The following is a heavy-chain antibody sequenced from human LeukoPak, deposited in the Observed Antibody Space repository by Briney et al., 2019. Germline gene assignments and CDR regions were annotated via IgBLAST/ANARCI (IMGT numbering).Heavy chain of an antibody. CDR1: GYTFTGYY. CDR2: INPNSGGT. J-gene: IGHJ4*02. D-gene: IGHD2-15*01. Sequence: GASVKVSCKASGYTFTGYYIHWVRQAPGQGLEWMGWINPNSGGTNYAQKFQGRVTMTRDTSMSTAYMELSGLRSDDTAVYYCSRDSGYCSGGSCWYFGFWGQGTLVTVSA. V-gene: IGHV1-2*02. CDR3: SRDSGYCSGGSCWYFGF.